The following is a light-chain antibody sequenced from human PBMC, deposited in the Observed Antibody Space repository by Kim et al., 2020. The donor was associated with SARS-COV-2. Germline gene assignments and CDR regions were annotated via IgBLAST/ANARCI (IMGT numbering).Light chain of an antibody. CDR1: QSISSY. J-gene: IGKJ4*01. V-gene: IGKV1-39*01. Sequence: DIKMTQSPSSLSASVGDRVTITCRASQSISSYLNWYQQKPGKAPKLLIYAASSLQSGVPSRFSGSGSVTDFTLTISSLQPEDFATNYCQQSYSTPRTFGEGTKVDIK. CDR3: QQSYSTPRT. CDR2: AAS.